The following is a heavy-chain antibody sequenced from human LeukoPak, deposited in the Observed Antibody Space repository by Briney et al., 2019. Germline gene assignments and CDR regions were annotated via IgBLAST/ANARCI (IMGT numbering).Heavy chain of an antibody. CDR1: GFTFSSYA. J-gene: IGHJ4*02. CDR2: ISGSGGST. CDR3: AKDHYDILTGYYFDY. Sequence: GGSLRLSCAASGFTFSSYAMSWVRQAPGKGLEWVSAISGSGGSTYYADSVKGRFTISRDNSKNTLYLQMNSLRAEDTAVYYCAKDHYDILTGYYFDYWGQGTLVTVSS. D-gene: IGHD3-9*01. V-gene: IGHV3-23*01.